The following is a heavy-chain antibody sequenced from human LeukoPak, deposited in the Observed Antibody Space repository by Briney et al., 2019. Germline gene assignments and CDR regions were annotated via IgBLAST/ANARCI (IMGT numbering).Heavy chain of an antibody. CDR1: GYTFTNYY. CDR3: AREANAVDY. J-gene: IGHJ4*02. CDR2: INPSGSST. V-gene: IGHV1-46*01. Sequence: GASVKVSCKASGYTFTNYYMHWVRQAPGQGLEWIGIINPSGSSTTYAQRFQGRVTMTRDMSTSTVYMELSSLRSDDTAVYYCAREANAVDYWGQGTLVTVSS. D-gene: IGHD2-8*01.